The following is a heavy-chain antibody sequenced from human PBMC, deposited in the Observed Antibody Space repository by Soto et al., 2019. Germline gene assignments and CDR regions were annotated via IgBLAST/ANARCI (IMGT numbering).Heavy chain of an antibody. Sequence: SETLSLTCAVYGGSFSGYYWSWIRQPPGKGLEWIGEINHSGSTNYDPSLKSRVTISVDTSKNQFSLKLSSVTAADTAVYYCANYNWTTPFDYWGQGTLVTVSS. J-gene: IGHJ4*02. V-gene: IGHV4-34*01. CDR2: INHSGST. D-gene: IGHD1-20*01. CDR3: ANYNWTTPFDY. CDR1: GGSFSGYY.